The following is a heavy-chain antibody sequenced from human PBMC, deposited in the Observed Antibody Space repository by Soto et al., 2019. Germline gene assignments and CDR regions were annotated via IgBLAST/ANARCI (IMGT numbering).Heavy chain of an antibody. Sequence: SQTLSLTCVISGDSVSSNSAAWNWIRQSPSRGLEWLGRTYYRSKWYNDYAVSVKSRITINPDTSKNQFSLQLNSVTPEDTAVYYCARTPRGYSYGYYYYYGMDIWGQGTTVTVSS. CDR1: GDSVSSNSAA. CDR3: ARTPRGYSYGYYYYYGMDI. CDR2: TYYRSKWYN. V-gene: IGHV6-1*01. D-gene: IGHD5-18*01. J-gene: IGHJ6*02.